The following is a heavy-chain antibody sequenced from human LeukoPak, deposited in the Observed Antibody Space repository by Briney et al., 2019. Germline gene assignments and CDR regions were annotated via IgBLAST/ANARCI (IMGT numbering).Heavy chain of an antibody. CDR2: ISGSGGST. D-gene: IGHD2-2*01. CDR1: GFTFNTYA. V-gene: IGHV3-23*01. CDR3: AKPGCTGTTCYANY. J-gene: IGHJ4*02. Sequence: GGSLRLSCAASGFTFNTYATSWVRQAPGKGLEWVSVISGSGGSTYYADSAKGRFTISRDNSKNTLYLQMNSLRAEDTAVYYCAKPGCTGTTCYANYWGQGAPVTVSS.